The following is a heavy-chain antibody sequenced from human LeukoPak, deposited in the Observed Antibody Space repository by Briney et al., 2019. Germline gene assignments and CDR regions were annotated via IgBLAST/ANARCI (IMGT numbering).Heavy chain of an antibody. CDR2: IYYSGST. V-gene: IGHV4-39*07. Sequence: PSETLSLTCTVSGGSISSSSYYWGWIRQPPGKGLEWIGSIYYSGSTYYNPSLKSRDTISVDTSKNQFSLKLSSVTAADTAVYYCARDVNGFGELFSGMDVWGQGTTVTVSS. J-gene: IGHJ6*02. D-gene: IGHD3-10*01. CDR3: ARDVNGFGELFSGMDV. CDR1: GGSISSSSYY.